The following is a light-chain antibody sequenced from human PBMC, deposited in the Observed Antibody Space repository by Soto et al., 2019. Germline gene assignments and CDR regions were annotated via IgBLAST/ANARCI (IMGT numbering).Light chain of an antibody. Sequence: AIQMTQSPSSLSASVGDRVTITCRASQGIRNDLGWYQQKPGKAPKLLIYAASSLHSGVPSRFSGTGSGTDFTLTISSLQPEDFATYYCLQDYNYPLTFGGGTKVEIK. CDR1: QGIRND. CDR3: LQDYNYPLT. V-gene: IGKV1-6*01. J-gene: IGKJ4*01. CDR2: AAS.